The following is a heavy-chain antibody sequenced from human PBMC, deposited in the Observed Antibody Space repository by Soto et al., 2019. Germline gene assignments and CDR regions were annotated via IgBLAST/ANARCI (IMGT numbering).Heavy chain of an antibody. D-gene: IGHD2-21*02. CDR3: AREYGGNSGTFDY. CDR2: INHSGST. CDR1: GGSFSGYY. V-gene: IGHV4-34*01. Sequence: QVQLQQWGAGLLKTSETLSLTCAVYGGSFSGYYWSWIRQPPGKGMEWIGEINHSGSTNYNPSLKSRVTRSVDTAKNQCTLKLSSVTAADTAVYYCAREYGGNSGTFDYWGQGTLVTVSS. J-gene: IGHJ4*02.